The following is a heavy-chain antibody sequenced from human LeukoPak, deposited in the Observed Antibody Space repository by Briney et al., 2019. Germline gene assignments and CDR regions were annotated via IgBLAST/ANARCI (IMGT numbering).Heavy chain of an antibody. CDR2: IYSGGST. Sequence: GGSLRLSCAASGFTVSSNYMSWVRQAPGKGLEWVSVIYSGGSTYYADSVKGRFTISRDNSDNTLYLQMNSLRADDTAVYYCAKGSIYGDYGDFDHWGQGTLVTVSS. CDR3: AKGSIYGDYGDFDH. D-gene: IGHD4-17*01. J-gene: IGHJ4*02. V-gene: IGHV3-53*01. CDR1: GFTVSSNY.